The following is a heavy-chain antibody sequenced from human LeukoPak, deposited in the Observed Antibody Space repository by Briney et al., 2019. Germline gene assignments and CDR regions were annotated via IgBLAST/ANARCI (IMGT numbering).Heavy chain of an antibody. CDR2: ISGTGSST. CDR1: GFTFSSYA. Sequence: GGSLRLSCAASGFTFSSYAMSWVRQAPGKGLEWVSAISGTGSSTYSADSVKGRFTISRDNSKNTLYLQMNSLRAEDTAVYYCARDRGWLQFDYWGQGTLVTVSS. J-gene: IGHJ4*02. V-gene: IGHV3-23*01. CDR3: ARDRGWLQFDY. D-gene: IGHD5-24*01.